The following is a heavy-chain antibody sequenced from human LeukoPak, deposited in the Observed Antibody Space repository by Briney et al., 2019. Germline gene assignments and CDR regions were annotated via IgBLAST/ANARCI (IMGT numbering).Heavy chain of an antibody. D-gene: IGHD2-15*01. CDR2: IHYTGST. CDR1: GGSISSSTYC. Sequence: SETLSLTCTVSGGSISSSTYCWGWIRQPPGMGLEWVGVIHYTGSTYYNPSLKSRVTISVDTSKNHFSLKLTSVNAADTAVYYCARYGSGDTCAGGVDHWGQGILATVSS. V-gene: IGHV4-39*02. J-gene: IGHJ4*02. CDR3: ARYGSGDTCAGGVDH.